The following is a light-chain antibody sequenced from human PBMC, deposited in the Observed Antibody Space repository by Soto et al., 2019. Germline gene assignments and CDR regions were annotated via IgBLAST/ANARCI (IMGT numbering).Light chain of an antibody. V-gene: IGKV3-20*01. CDR3: QQYSTSPWT. J-gene: IGKJ1*01. CDR2: GAS. CDR1: QSVSSNF. Sequence: EPVLTQSPGTLSLSPGERATLSCSASQSVSSNFLAWYQQKPGQAPRLLFYGASSRATGIPDRFSGSGSGTDFTLTISRLEPEDFAVYYCQQYSTSPWTSGQGNKVDI.